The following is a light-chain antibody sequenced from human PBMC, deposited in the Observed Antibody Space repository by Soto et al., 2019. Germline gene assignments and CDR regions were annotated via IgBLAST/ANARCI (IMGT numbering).Light chain of an antibody. V-gene: IGKV3-15*01. CDR1: QSVGSN. J-gene: IGKJ1*01. Sequence: EIVMTQSPATLSVSPGERASLSCRASQSVGSNLAWYQQKPGQAPRLLFNGASTRATGIPARFSGSGSGTEFTLTISSLESEDFAVYYCQQCHTWPRTFGQGTKVEVK. CDR3: QQCHTWPRT. CDR2: GAS.